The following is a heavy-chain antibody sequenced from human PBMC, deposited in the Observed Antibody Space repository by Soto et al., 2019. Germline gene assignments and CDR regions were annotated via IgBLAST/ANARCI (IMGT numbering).Heavy chain of an antibody. CDR2: ISSSGSTV. J-gene: IGHJ5*02. Sequence: QVQLVESGGGLVNPGGSLRLSCAASGFTFSDFYMSWIRQSPGKGLEWVSTISSSGSTVANADSVKGRSTISRDNAKNSLFLQMNSLKSEDTAVYYCAWEQWDQFDLWGQGALATVSS. CDR1: GFTFSDFY. CDR3: AWEQWDQFDL. D-gene: IGHD1-26*01. V-gene: IGHV3-11*01.